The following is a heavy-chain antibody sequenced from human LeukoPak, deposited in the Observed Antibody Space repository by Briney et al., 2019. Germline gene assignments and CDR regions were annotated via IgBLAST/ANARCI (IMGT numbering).Heavy chain of an antibody. Sequence: PGGSLRLSCAASGFTFSSYWMSWVRQAPGKGLEWVANKKEDGSEKFYVGSVRGRFTISRDNAKNSLYLQMNSLRAEDTAVYYCARDRWGYSYGGDWGQGTLVTVSS. D-gene: IGHD5-18*01. CDR2: KKEDGSEK. J-gene: IGHJ4*02. CDR1: GFTFSSYW. CDR3: ARDRWGYSYGGD. V-gene: IGHV3-7*01.